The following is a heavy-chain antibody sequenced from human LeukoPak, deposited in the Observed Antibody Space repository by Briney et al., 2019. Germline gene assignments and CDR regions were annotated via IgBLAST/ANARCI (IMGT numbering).Heavy chain of an antibody. CDR1: GGSFNGYY. D-gene: IGHD1-26*01. V-gene: IGHV4-34*12. CDR2: SIHSGTT. Sequence: SETLSLTCAVYGGSFNGYYWSWIRQLPGKGLEGIGESIHSGTTNYNPSLKSRVTISVDTSKNQFSLKLTSVTAADTAVYYCARHATVGATSWFDPWGQGTLVAVSS. J-gene: IGHJ5*02. CDR3: ARHATVGATSWFDP.